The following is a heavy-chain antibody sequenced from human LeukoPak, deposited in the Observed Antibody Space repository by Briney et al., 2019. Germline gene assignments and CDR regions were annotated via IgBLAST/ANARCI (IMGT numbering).Heavy chain of an antibody. Sequence: PGGSLRLSCAASGFTFTNYAMTWVRQAPGKGLEWVSSISGSGDSTYYADSVKGRFTISRDNSKNTLFLQMNSLRAEDTAVYFCAASGDYYNWEYWGQGTLVTVSS. CDR1: GFTFTNYA. V-gene: IGHV3-23*01. CDR3: AASGDYYNWEY. D-gene: IGHD3-10*01. J-gene: IGHJ4*02. CDR2: ISGSGDST.